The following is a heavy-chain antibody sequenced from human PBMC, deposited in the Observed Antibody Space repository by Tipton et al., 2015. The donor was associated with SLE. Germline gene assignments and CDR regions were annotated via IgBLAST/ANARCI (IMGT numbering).Heavy chain of an antibody. CDR3: ARDLGGDFDY. D-gene: IGHD4-17*01. CDR2: VYYSGTT. V-gene: IGHV4-59*01. Sequence: TLSLTCTVSGGSISGYYWTWLRQPPGKGLEWIGYVYYSGTTNYNPSLKSRVTMSVDTSKNQFSLKVSSVTAADTAVYYCARDLGGDFDYWGQGTLVTVSS. J-gene: IGHJ4*02. CDR1: GGSISGYY.